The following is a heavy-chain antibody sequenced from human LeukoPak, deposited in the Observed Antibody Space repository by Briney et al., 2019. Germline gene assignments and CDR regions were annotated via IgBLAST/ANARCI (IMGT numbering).Heavy chain of an antibody. J-gene: IGHJ4*02. CDR2: IKQDESEK. Sequence: GGSLRLSRAASGFTFSSYWMSWVRQAPGKGLEWVANIKQDESEKYHVDSVKGRFTISRDNAKNSLYLQMNSLRAEDTAVHYCARSYDNVWGSYFDYWGQGTLVTVSS. D-gene: IGHD3-16*01. CDR1: GFTFSSYW. CDR3: ARSYDNVWGSYFDY. V-gene: IGHV3-7*01.